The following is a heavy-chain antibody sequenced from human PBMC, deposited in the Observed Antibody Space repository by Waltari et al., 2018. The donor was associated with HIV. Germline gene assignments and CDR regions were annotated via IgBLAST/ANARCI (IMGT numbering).Heavy chain of an antibody. D-gene: IGHD4-17*01. CDR1: GFTFSAYY. Sequence: QVHLVASGGDLVKPGGSLRLSCVASGFTFSAYYLTWIRQAPGKRLEGVSYIAVSSAYTNYGDSVKGRFTMSRDDAKKSLFLQMNSLRPEDTAVYYCARVARGLRQGTFDIWGQGTMVTVSS. V-gene: IGHV3-11*05. CDR2: IAVSSAYT. CDR3: ARVARGLRQGTFDI. J-gene: IGHJ3*02.